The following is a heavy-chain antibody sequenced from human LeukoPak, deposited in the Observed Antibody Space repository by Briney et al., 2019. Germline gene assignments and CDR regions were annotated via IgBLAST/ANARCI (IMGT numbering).Heavy chain of an antibody. CDR3: ARATSTVVTSTFDY. V-gene: IGHV3-20*04. CDR1: GFTFDDYG. Sequence: GGSLRLSCAASGFTFDDYGMSWVRQAPGKGLEWVSGINWNGGSTGYADSVKGRFTVSRDNAKNSLYLQMNSLRAEDTALYYCARATSTVVTSTFDYWGQGTLVTVSS. D-gene: IGHD4-23*01. J-gene: IGHJ4*02. CDR2: INWNGGST.